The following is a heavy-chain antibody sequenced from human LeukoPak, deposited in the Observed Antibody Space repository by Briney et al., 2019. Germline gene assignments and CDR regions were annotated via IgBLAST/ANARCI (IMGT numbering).Heavy chain of an antibody. CDR3: ARVLSDFDY. CDR2: ISSSSRYI. D-gene: IGHD3-16*02. V-gene: IGHV3-21*01. Sequence: GGSLRLFCAASGFTFSSYSMKWVRQAPGKGLEWVASISSSSRYIYYADSVKGRSTISRDNAKNSLYLQMNSLRAEDTAVYYCARVLSDFDYWGQGTLVTVSS. CDR1: GFTFSSYS. J-gene: IGHJ4*02.